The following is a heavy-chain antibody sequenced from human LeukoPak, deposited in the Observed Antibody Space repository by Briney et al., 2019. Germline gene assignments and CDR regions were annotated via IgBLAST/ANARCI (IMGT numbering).Heavy chain of an antibody. Sequence: GGSLRLSCAASGFTFSTYAMSRVRQAPGKGLEWVSAITTSGGSTYYADSVKGRFTISRDNSKNTLYLEMNSLRAEDTAVYYCAKSRTAAVAGGFDYWGQGTLVTVSS. D-gene: IGHD6-19*01. CDR2: ITTSGGST. CDR3: AKSRTAAVAGGFDY. V-gene: IGHV3-23*01. J-gene: IGHJ4*02. CDR1: GFTFSTYA.